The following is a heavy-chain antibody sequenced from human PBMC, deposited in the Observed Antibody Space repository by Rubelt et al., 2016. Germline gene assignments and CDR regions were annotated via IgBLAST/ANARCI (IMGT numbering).Heavy chain of an antibody. J-gene: IGHJ4*02. Sequence: GGGPERVAVISHDGTSKAYADSVEGRFTVSRDSSKNTVYLQMNSLRLEDSDVYSYAREFYTSITAGTLDNWGQGVLVTVSS. CDR2: ISHDGTSK. D-gene: IGHD3-3*02. V-gene: IGHV3-30*17. CDR3: AREFYTSITAGTLDN.